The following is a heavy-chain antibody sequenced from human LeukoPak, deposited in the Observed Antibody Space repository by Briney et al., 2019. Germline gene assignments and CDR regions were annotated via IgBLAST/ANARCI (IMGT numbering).Heavy chain of an antibody. CDR3: TSSSHYYYDSSGYYTKDY. V-gene: IGHV3-49*04. CDR1: GFTFSSYA. Sequence: GGPLRLSCAASGFTFSSYAMSWVRQAPGKGLVWVGIIRSKAYGGTTEYAASVKGRFTISRDDSKSIAYLQMNSLKTEDTAVYYCTSSSHYYYDSSGYYTKDYWGQGTLVTVSS. D-gene: IGHD3-22*01. CDR2: IRSKAYGGTT. J-gene: IGHJ4*02.